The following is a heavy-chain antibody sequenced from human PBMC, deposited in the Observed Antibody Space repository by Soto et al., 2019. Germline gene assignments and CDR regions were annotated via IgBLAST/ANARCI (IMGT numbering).Heavy chain of an antibody. CDR3: ARGNYYGSGSYDY. CDR2: INHSGST. D-gene: IGHD3-10*01. J-gene: IGHJ4*02. Sequence: QVQLQQWGAGLLKPSETLSLTCAVYGGSFSGYYWSWIRQPPGKGLEWIGEINHSGSTNYNPSLKSRVTISLDTSKNQFSLKLSSVTAADTAVYYCARGNYYGSGSYDYWGQGTLVTVSS. CDR1: GGSFSGYY. V-gene: IGHV4-34*01.